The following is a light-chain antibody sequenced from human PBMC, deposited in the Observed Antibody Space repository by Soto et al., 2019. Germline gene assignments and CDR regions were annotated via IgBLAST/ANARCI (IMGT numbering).Light chain of an antibody. V-gene: IGLV2-14*01. CDR1: SSDVAIYNH. Sequence: QSALTQPASVSGSRGQSITISCTGTSSDVAIYNHVSWYQHHPGKAPKLIIYELTNRPSGVPDRFSGSRSGSTASLTISGLHAEDDAYYYCCFFGGNSYVFGTGTQLTVL. CDR3: CFFGGNSYV. J-gene: IGLJ1*01. CDR2: ELT.